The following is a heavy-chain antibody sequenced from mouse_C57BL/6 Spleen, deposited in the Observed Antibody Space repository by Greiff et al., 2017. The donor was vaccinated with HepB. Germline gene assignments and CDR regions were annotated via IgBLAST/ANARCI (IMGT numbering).Heavy chain of an antibody. Sequence: VQLQQSGAELVKPGASVKMSRKASGYTFTSYWITWVKQRPGQGLEWIGDIYPGSGSTNYNEKFKSKATLTVDTSSSTAYMQLSSLTSEDSAVYYCARGGDYYGSSYVYWGQGTTLTVSS. CDR2: IYPGSGST. CDR1: GYTFTSYW. CDR3: ARGGDYYGSSYVY. J-gene: IGHJ2*01. V-gene: IGHV1-55*01. D-gene: IGHD1-1*01.